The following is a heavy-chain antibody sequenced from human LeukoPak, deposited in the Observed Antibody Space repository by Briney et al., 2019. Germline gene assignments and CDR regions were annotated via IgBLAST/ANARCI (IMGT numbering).Heavy chain of an antibody. D-gene: IGHD3-3*01. CDR1: GFTFDDYG. CDR3: ARAKITIFGVVIISYYFDY. CDR2: INWNGGST. J-gene: IGHJ4*02. V-gene: IGHV3-20*04. Sequence: PGGSLRLSCAASGFTFDDYGMSWVRQAPGKGLEWASGINWNGGSTGYADSVKGRFTISRDNAKNSLYLQMNSLRAEDTALYYCARAKITIFGVVIISYYFDYWGQGTLVTVSS.